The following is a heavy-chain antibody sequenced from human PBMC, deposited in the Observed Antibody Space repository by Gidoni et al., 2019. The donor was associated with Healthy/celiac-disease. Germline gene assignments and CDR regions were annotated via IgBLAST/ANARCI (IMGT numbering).Heavy chain of an antibody. J-gene: IGHJ3*02. V-gene: IGHV3-23*01. Sequence: EVQLLESGGGLVQPGGSLRLSCAASGFTFSSYSGSGGSTYYADSVKGRFTISRDNSKNTLYLQMNSLRAEDTAVYYCAKDMVRGVIRDAFDIWGQGTMVTVSS. CDR1: GFTFSSY. CDR3: AKDMVRGVIRDAFDI. CDR2: GSGGST. D-gene: IGHD3-10*01.